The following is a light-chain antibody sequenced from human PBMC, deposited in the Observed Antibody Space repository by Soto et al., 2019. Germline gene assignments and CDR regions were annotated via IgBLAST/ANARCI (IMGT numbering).Light chain of an antibody. CDR2: EVT. J-gene: IGLJ1*01. CDR1: SSDVGGYNY. CDR3: PSYKSKNSLFV. Sequence: QSALTQPASVSGSPRQSITISCTGTSSDVGGYNYVSWYQQHPGKAPKLIIYEVTNRPSGISNRFSGSKSGNTASLTISGLHSKTEAFYSCPSYKSKNSLFVFESGTNLPVL. V-gene: IGLV2-14*01.